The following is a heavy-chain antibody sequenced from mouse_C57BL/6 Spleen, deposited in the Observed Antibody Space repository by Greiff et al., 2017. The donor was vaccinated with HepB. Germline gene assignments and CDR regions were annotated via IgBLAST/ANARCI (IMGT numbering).Heavy chain of an antibody. CDR1: GYSFTDYN. D-gene: IGHD1-1*01. CDR3: AREDYYGSYWYFDV. CDR2: INPNYGTT. V-gene: IGHV1-39*01. J-gene: IGHJ1*03. Sequence: VQLKQSGPELVKPGASVKISCKASGYSFTDYNMNWVKQSNGKSLEWIGVINPNYGTTSYNQKFKGKATLTVDQSSSTAYMQLNSLTSEDSAVYYCAREDYYGSYWYFDVWGTGTTVTVSS.